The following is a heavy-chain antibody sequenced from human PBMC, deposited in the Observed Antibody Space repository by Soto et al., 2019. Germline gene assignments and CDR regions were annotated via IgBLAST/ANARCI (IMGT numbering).Heavy chain of an antibody. CDR1: GYTLTELS. CDR3: ATANWYYDILTGYHHYFDY. V-gene: IGHV1-24*01. D-gene: IGHD3-9*01. J-gene: IGHJ4*02. CDR2: FDPEDGET. Sequence: GASVKVSCKVSGYTLTELSMHWVRQAPGKGLEWMGGFDPEDGETIYAQKFQGRVTMTEDTSTDTAYMELSSLRSEDTAVYYCATANWYYDILTGYHHYFDYWGQGTLVTVSS.